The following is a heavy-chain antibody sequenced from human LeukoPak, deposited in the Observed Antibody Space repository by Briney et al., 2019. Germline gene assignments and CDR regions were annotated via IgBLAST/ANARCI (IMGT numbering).Heavy chain of an antibody. J-gene: IGHJ4*02. CDR3: AKDEYYYGSGSCFDY. D-gene: IGHD3-10*01. V-gene: IGHV3-23*01. CDR1: GFTFSSYA. CDR2: ISGSGGST. Sequence: GGSLRLSCAASGFTFSSYAMSWVRQAPGKGLEWVSAISGSGGSTYYADSVKGRFTISRANSKNTLYLQMNSLRAEDTAVYYCAKDEYYYGSGSCFDYWGQGTLVTVSS.